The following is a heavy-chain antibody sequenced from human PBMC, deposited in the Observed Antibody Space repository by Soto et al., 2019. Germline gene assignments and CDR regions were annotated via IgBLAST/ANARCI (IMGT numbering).Heavy chain of an antibody. J-gene: IGHJ4*02. Sequence: QITLKESGPPLVKPTQTLTLTCTFSGFSLSTIGVGVGWIRQPPGKALEWLALIFWDDDQRYSPSLKNRLTITTDTSKKQVVPTMTNMDPVDPATYYCAHSKPRGGMRAFDYWGQGTLVTVSS. D-gene: IGHD3-16*01. CDR1: GFSLSTIGVG. CDR3: AHSKPRGGMRAFDY. CDR2: IFWDDDQ. V-gene: IGHV2-5*02.